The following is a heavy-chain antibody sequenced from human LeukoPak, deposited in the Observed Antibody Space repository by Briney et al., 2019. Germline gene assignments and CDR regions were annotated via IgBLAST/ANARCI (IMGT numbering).Heavy chain of an antibody. CDR3: ARGVGFCTNGVCYLGRFDY. V-gene: IGHV3-23*01. J-gene: IGHJ4*02. CDR1: GFTFSSYA. Sequence: QTGGSLRLSCAASGFTFSSYAMSWVRQAPGKGLEWVSAISGSGGSTYYADSVKGRFTISRDNSKNTLYLQMNSLRAEDTAVYYCARGVGFCTNGVCYLGRFDYWGQGTLVTVSS. CDR2: ISGSGGST. D-gene: IGHD2-8*01.